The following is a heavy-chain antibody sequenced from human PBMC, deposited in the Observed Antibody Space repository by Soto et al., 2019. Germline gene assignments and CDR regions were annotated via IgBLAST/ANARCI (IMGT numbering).Heavy chain of an antibody. V-gene: IGHV1-2*02. D-gene: IGHD6-13*01. CDR2: INPSSGGT. Sequence: QVQLVQSGAEVKKPGASVKVSCKASGYPLTAKYLHWVRQPPGQGLEWMGWINPSSGGTKEAQKFRGRVTMTRDTSISAAYMELSRLTSDDTAVYYCAKGGSSWTEWFDPWGQGTLVTVSS. CDR3: AKGGSSWTEWFDP. J-gene: IGHJ5*02. CDR1: GYPLTAKY.